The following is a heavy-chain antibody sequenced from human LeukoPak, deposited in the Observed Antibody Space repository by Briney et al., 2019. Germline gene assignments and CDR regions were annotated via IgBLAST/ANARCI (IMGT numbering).Heavy chain of an antibody. J-gene: IGHJ4*02. Sequence: ASVKVSCKASGCTFTSYDINWVRQATGQGLEWMGWMNPNSGNTGYAQKFQGRVTMTRNTSISTAYMERSSLRSEDTAVYYCARGSGSGWYEDYWGQGTLVTVSS. CDR2: MNPNSGNT. V-gene: IGHV1-8*01. D-gene: IGHD6-19*01. CDR1: GCTFTSYD. CDR3: ARGSGSGWYEDY.